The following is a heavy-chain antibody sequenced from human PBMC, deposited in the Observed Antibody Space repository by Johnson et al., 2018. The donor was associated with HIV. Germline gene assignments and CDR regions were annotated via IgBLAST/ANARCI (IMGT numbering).Heavy chain of an antibody. Sequence: QVQLVESGGGVAQPGRSLRLSCAASGFRFSRYGMHWVRQAPGKGLEWVAVISYDGSNKYYADSVKGRFTISRDNSKNTLYLQMNSLRAEDTAWYYCAKDHAAAEGSEGAFDIWGQGTMVTVSS. CDR1: GFRFSRYG. CDR2: ISYDGSNK. V-gene: IGHV3-30*18. CDR3: AKDHAAAEGSEGAFDI. D-gene: IGHD6-13*01. J-gene: IGHJ3*02.